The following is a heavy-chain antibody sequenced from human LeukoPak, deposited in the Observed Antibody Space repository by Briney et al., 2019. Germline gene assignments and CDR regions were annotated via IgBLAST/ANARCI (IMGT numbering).Heavy chain of an antibody. J-gene: IGHJ4*02. CDR1: GFTFSSYG. Sequence: GGSLRLSCAPSGFTFSSYGIHWVRRAPGKGLEWVANIKQDGSEENFVDSVKGRFTISRDNAKKSLYLQMNSLRAEDTAVYYCARGSSAGASLRHDYWGQGTLVTVSS. CDR2: IKQDGSEE. D-gene: IGHD1-26*01. CDR3: ARGSSAGASLRHDY. V-gene: IGHV3-7*01.